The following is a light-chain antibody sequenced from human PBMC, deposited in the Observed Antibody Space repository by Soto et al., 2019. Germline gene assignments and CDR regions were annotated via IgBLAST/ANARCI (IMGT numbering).Light chain of an antibody. CDR3: QQYGSSLIT. V-gene: IGKV3-15*01. CDR2: GVS. Sequence: EIVMTQSPATLSVSPGERATLSCRASQSVSSNLAWYQQKPGQAPRLLIYGVSTRATAIPARFSGSGSGTEFTLTISRLEPEDFAVYYCQQYGSSLITFGQGTRLEIK. CDR1: QSVSSN. J-gene: IGKJ5*01.